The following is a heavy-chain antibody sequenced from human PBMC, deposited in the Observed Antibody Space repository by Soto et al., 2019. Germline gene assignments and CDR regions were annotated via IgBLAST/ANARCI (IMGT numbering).Heavy chain of an antibody. J-gene: IGHJ4*02. CDR2: INHSGST. D-gene: IGHD6-13*01. Sequence: SETLSLTCAVYGGSFSGYYWSWIRQPPGKGLEWIGEINHSGSTNYDPSLKSRVTISVDTSKNQFSLKLSSVTAADTAVYYCARGLRSLAAAGPSPRYYFDYWGQGTLVTVSS. CDR3: ARGLRSLAAAGPSPRYYFDY. V-gene: IGHV4-34*01. CDR1: GGSFSGYY.